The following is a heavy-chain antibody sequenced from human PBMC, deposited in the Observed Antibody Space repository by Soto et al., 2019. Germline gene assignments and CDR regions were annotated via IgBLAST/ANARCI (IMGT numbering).Heavy chain of an antibody. CDR1: GFTFSSYG. J-gene: IGHJ3*02. CDR2: IWYDGSNK. V-gene: IGHV3-33*01. CDR3: ARKYCSSTSCYRRYDAFDI. Sequence: GGSLRLSCAASGFTFSSYGMHWVRQAPGKGLEWVAVIWYDGSNKYYADSVKGRFTISRDSSKNTLYLQMNSLRAEDTAVYYCARKYCSSTSCYRRYDAFDIWGQGTMVTVSS. D-gene: IGHD2-2*01.